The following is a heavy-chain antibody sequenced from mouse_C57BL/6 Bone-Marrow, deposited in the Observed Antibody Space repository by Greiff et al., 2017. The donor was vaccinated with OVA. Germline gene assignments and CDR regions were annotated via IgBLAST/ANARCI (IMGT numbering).Heavy chain of an antibody. V-gene: IGHV5-15*01. CDR2: ISNLAYSI. CDR1: GFTFSDYG. Sequence: EVQLVESGGGLVQPGGSLKLSCAASGFTFSDYGMAWVRQAPRKGPEWVAFISNLAYSIYYADTVTGRFTISRENAKNTLYLEMSSLRSEDTAMYYCASYGSSYVTYYAMDYWGQGTSVTVSS. CDR3: ASYGSSYVTYYAMDY. D-gene: IGHD1-1*01. J-gene: IGHJ4*01.